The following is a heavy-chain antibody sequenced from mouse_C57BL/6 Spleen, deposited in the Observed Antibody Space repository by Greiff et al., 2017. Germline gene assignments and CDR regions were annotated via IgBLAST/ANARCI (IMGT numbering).Heavy chain of an antibody. CDR2: IDPSDSYT. Sequence: VQLQQPGAELVKPGASVKLSCKASGYTFTSYWMQWVKQRPGQGLEWIGEIDPSDSYTNYNQKFKGKATLTVDTSSSTAYMQLSSLTSEDSAVYYCARSDKYGYYYAMDYWGQGTSVTVSS. J-gene: IGHJ4*01. V-gene: IGHV1-50*01. CDR3: ARSDKYGYYYAMDY. CDR1: GYTFTSYW. D-gene: IGHD2-2*01.